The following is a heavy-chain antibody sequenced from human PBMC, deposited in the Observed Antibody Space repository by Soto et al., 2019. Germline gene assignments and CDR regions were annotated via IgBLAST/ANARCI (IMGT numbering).Heavy chain of an antibody. CDR1: GYTFTGYY. Sequence: ASVKVSCKASGYTFTGYYMHWVRQAPGQGLEWMGWINPNSGGTNYAQKFQGWVTMTRDTSISTAYMELSRLRSDDTAVYYCARDRCSSTSCKVPLNWFDPWGQGTQVTVSS. CDR3: ARDRCSSTSCKVPLNWFDP. D-gene: IGHD2-2*01. V-gene: IGHV1-2*04. J-gene: IGHJ5*02. CDR2: INPNSGGT.